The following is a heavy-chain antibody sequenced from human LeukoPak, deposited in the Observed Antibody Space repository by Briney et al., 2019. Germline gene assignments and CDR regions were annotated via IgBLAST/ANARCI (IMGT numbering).Heavy chain of an antibody. D-gene: IGHD1-1*01. V-gene: IGHV3-33*01. Sequence: GGSERLSCAASGFTFSSYGMHWVRQAPGKGLEWVAVIWYDGSNKYYADSVEGRFTISRDNSKNTLYLQMNSLRAEDTAVYYCARFWNDGPIDYWGQGTLVTVSS. CDR3: ARFWNDGPIDY. J-gene: IGHJ4*02. CDR1: GFTFSSYG. CDR2: IWYDGSNK.